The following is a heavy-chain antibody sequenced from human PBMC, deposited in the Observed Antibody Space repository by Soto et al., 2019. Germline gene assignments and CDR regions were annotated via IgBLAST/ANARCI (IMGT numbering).Heavy chain of an antibody. CDR1: GLTFSSYA. CDR2: ISGSGGST. D-gene: IGHD2-15*01. J-gene: IGHJ4*02. CDR3: AKGFCSGGLCYSVD. V-gene: IGHV3-23*01. Sequence: GGSLRLSCAASGLTFSSYAMSWVRQAPGKGLEWVSDISGSGGSTFYADSVKGRFTISRDNSKNTLYLQVSSLRAEDTAVYYCAKGFCSGGLCYSVDWGQGTLVTVSS.